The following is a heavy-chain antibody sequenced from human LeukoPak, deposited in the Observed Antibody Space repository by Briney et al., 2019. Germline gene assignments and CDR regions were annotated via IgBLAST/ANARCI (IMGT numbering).Heavy chain of an antibody. Sequence: ASVKVSCKASGYTFTSYGISWVRQAPGQGLEWKGWISAYNGNTNYAQKLQGRVTMTTDTSTSTAYMELRSLRSDDTAVYYCARDMEGYCSSTSCSRGAFDIWGQGTMVTVSS. CDR1: GYTFTSYG. J-gene: IGHJ3*02. D-gene: IGHD2-2*01. V-gene: IGHV1-18*01. CDR2: ISAYNGNT. CDR3: ARDMEGYCSSTSCSRGAFDI.